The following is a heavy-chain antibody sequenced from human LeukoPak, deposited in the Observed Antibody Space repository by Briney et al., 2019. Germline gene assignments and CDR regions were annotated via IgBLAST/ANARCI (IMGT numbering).Heavy chain of an antibody. CDR2: IIPILGIA. D-gene: IGHD3-10*01. V-gene: IGHV1-69*04. Sequence: ASVKVSCKASGGTFSSYAISWVRQAPGQGLEWMGRIIPILGIANYAQKFQGRVTITADKSTSTAYMELSSLRSEDTAVYYCAMGDDYYGSGLDYWGRGTLVTVSS. CDR1: GGTFSSYA. J-gene: IGHJ4*02. CDR3: AMGDDYYGSGLDY.